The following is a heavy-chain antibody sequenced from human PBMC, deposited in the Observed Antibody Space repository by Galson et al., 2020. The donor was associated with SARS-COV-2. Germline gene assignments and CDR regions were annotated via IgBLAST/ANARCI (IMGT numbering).Heavy chain of an antibody. J-gene: IGHJ4*02. D-gene: IGHD1-26*01. CDR2: ISYDGSNK. CDR1: GFTFSSYA. V-gene: IGHV3-30*04. CDR3: ARTDSGSYKGNFDY. Sequence: GGSLRLSCAASGFTFSSYAMHWVRQAPGKGLEWVAVISYDGSNKYYADSVKGRFTISRDNSKNTLYLQMNSLRAEDTAVYYCARTDSGSYKGNFDYWGQGTLVTVSS.